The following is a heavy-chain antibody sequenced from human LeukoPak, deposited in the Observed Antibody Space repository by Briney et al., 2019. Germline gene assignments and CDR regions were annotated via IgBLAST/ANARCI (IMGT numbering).Heavy chain of an antibody. J-gene: IGHJ4*02. Sequence: GGSLRLSCTASGFTFSGYTMSWVRQAPGKGLKWVSTISTGGGNTYYADSVKGRFTISRDNAKNSLYLQMNSLRAEDTAVYYCARDSEPHQWLASDYWGQGTLVTVSS. CDR3: ARDSEPHQWLASDY. V-gene: IGHV3-21*01. CDR2: ISTGGGNT. CDR1: GFTFSGYT. D-gene: IGHD6-19*01.